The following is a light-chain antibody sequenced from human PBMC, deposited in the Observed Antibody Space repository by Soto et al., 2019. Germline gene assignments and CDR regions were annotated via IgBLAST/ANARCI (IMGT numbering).Light chain of an antibody. V-gene: IGKV3-11*01. J-gene: IGKJ1*01. CDR1: QSVNIN. CDR2: DVS. CDR3: QQRSDWPWT. Sequence: EIVMTQSPAPLSVSPWERATLSCMASQSVNINLAWYQQKPGQAPRLLVYDVSNRAAGIPTRFSGGGSGTDFTLTIINVEPEDFAVYYCQQRSDWPWTFGQGTKVDTK.